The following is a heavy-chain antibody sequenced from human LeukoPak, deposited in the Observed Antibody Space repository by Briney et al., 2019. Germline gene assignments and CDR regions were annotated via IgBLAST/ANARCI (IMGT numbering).Heavy chain of an antibody. V-gene: IGHV3-23*01. CDR1: GFTFSSYA. D-gene: IGHD1-26*01. J-gene: IGHJ5*02. CDR3: AKCLGMPYNWFDP. Sequence: PGGSLRLSCAASGFTFSSYAMSWVHQAPGKGLEWVSVIDGGGGGTHYADSVKGRFIIARDNSKNTLYLQINSLRADDTAVYYCAKCLGMPYNWFDPWGQGTLVTVSS. CDR2: IDGGGGGT.